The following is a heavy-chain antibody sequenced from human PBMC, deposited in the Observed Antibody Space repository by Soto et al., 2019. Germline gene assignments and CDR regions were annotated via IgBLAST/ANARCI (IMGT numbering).Heavy chain of an antibody. CDR2: ISPICGTA. CDR1: GGTFSSYA. CDR3: ALRTYYDILTDDYYYYGMDV. Sequence: QVQLVQSGAEVKKPGSSVKVSCKASGGTFSSYAISWVRQAPGQGLEWMGGISPICGTANYAQKFQGRVTITADESPSTAYMELSSLRSEDTAVYYCALRTYYDILTDDYYYYGMDVWGPGTTVPGSS. V-gene: IGHV1-69*01. D-gene: IGHD3-9*01. J-gene: IGHJ6*02.